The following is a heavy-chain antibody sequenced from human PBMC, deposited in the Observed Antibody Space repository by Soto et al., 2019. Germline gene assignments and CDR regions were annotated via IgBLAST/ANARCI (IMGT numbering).Heavy chain of an antibody. V-gene: IGHV3-30-3*01. CDR3: ARVGTHSSGRAILDY. Sequence: GGSLRLSCAASGFTFSSYAMHWVRQAPGKGLEWVAVISYDGSNKYYADSVKGRFTISRDNSKNTLYLQMNSLRAEDTAVYYCARVGTHSSGRAILDYWGQGTLVTVSS. D-gene: IGHD6-19*01. J-gene: IGHJ4*02. CDR1: GFTFSSYA. CDR2: ISYDGSNK.